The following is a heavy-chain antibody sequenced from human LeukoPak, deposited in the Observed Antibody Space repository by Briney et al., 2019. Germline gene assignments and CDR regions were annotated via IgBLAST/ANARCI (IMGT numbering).Heavy chain of an antibody. CDR3: ARDLSSYGSGSPPFDY. J-gene: IGHJ4*02. CDR2: IYYSGST. D-gene: IGHD3-10*01. Sequence: SETLSLTCTVSGGSISSSSYYWGWIRQPPGKGLEWIGSIYYSGSTYYNPSLKSRVTISVDTSKNQFSLKLSSVTAADTAVYYCARDLSSYGSGSPPFDYWGQGTLVTVSS. CDR1: GGSISSSSYY. V-gene: IGHV4-39*07.